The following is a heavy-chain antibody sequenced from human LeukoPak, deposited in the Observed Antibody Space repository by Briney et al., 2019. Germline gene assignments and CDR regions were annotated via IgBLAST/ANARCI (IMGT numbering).Heavy chain of an antibody. J-gene: IGHJ4*02. CDR3: ARALKRNSPSYYFDY. D-gene: IGHD1-7*01. CDR2: ISYDGSNK. CDR1: GFTFSSYA. Sequence: PGGSLILSCAASGFTFSSYAMHWVRQAPGKGLEWVAVISYDGSNKYYADSVKGRFTISRDNSKNTLYLQMNSLRAEDTAVYYCARALKRNSPSYYFDYWGQGTLVTVSS. V-gene: IGHV3-30-3*01.